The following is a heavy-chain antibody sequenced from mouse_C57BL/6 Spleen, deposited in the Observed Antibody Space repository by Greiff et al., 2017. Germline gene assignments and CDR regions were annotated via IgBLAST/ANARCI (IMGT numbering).Heavy chain of an antibody. V-gene: IGHV6-6*01. CDR1: GFTFSDAW. CDR2: IRNKANNHAT. D-gene: IGHD2-5*01. CDR3: TTYYSNYDWYFDV. J-gene: IGHJ1*03. Sequence: EVQRVESGGGLVQPGGSMKLSCAASGFTFSDAWMDWVRQSPEKGLEWVAEIRNKANNHATYYAESVKGRFTISRDDSKSSVYLQMNSLRAEDTGIYYCTTYYSNYDWYFDVWGTGTTVTVSS.